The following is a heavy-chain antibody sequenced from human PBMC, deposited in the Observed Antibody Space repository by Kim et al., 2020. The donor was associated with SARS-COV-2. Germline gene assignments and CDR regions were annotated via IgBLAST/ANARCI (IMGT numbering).Heavy chain of an antibody. V-gene: IGHV3-23*01. CDR3: AKSFRSGGNLDY. D-gene: IGHD2-15*01. J-gene: IGHJ4*02. Sequence: YYADSVKGRFTISRDNSKNTLYLQMNSLRAEDTAVYYCAKSFRSGGNLDYWGQGTLVTVSS.